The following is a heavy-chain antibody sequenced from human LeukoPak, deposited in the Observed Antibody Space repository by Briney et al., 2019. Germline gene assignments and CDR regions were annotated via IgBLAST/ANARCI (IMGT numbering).Heavy chain of an antibody. V-gene: IGHV1-18*01. D-gene: IGHD6-13*01. Sequence: ASVKVSCKASGYTFTSYGISWVRQAPGQGLEWMGWFSVYNGNTNYAQKLQGRVTMTTDTSTSTAYMELRSLRSDDAAIYYCARDQVAAAGPYYFENWGQGTRVTVSS. CDR2: FSVYNGNT. CDR1: GYTFTSYG. CDR3: ARDQVAAAGPYYFEN. J-gene: IGHJ4*02.